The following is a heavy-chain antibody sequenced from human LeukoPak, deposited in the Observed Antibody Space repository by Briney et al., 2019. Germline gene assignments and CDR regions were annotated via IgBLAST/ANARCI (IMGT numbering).Heavy chain of an antibody. V-gene: IGHV3-23*01. CDR1: GFTFSSYD. CDR2: ISDSGTRT. J-gene: IGHJ4*02. CDR3: AKDSRRTSGWYYFNY. Sequence: TGGSLRLSCAASGFTFSSYDMGWVRQAPGKGLEWVSAISDSGTRTYFADSVKGRFTISRDNFKNTLHLHMNSLRAEDTAVYYWAKDSRRTSGWYYFNYWGQGTLLTVSS. D-gene: IGHD6-19*01.